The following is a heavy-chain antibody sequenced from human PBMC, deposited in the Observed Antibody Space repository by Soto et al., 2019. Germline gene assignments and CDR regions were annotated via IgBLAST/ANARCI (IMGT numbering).Heavy chain of an antibody. D-gene: IGHD3-22*01. CDR1: GYTFTSYG. CDR2: ISAYNGNT. CDR3: ASRRGDSSGYYYGAFEI. Sequence: GASVKVPCKASGYTFTSYGISWVRQAPGQGLEWMGWISAYNGNTNYAQKLRGRVTMTTDTSTSTAYMELRSLRSDDTAVYYCASRRGDSSGYYYGAFEIWGQGTMVTVSS. V-gene: IGHV1-18*01. J-gene: IGHJ3*02.